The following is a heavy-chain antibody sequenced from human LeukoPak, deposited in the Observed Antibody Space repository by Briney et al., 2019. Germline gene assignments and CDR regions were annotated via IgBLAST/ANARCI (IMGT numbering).Heavy chain of an antibody. D-gene: IGHD6-25*01. CDR1: GGSISSYY. Sequence: PSETLSLTCTVSGGSISSYYWTWIRQSAGKGLEWIGRINTSGSTNYNPSLRSRVTMSVNTSKNQFSLNLTSVTAADTAVYSCAREGGDPRWLDPWGQGTLITVSS. CDR2: INTSGST. J-gene: IGHJ5*02. V-gene: IGHV4-4*07. CDR3: AREGGDPRWLDP.